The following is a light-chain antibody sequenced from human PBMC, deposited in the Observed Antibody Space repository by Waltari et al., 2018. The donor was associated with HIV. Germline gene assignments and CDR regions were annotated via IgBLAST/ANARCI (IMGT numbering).Light chain of an antibody. Sequence: QSALTQPASVSGFLGQSINISCTGISSDSRFYQSVSWYQPYPGNIPRLINFDIHHRPSGVSDLFSGARSSTSASLACSGLRSWDEAHYHCASSRLHYTLIVGGWTKLTVL. J-gene: IGLJ2*01. CDR1: SSDSRFYQS. V-gene: IGLV2-14*03. CDR2: DIH. CDR3: ASSRLHYTLI.